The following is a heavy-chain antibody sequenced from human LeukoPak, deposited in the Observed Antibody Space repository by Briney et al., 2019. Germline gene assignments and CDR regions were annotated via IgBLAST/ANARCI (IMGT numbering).Heavy chain of an antibody. D-gene: IGHD1-26*01. V-gene: IGHV3-7*01. CDR3: AVGAGSLI. J-gene: IGHJ4*02. CDR1: GFTFSSDW. CDR2: IKQDGSEK. Sequence: GGSLRLSCAASGFTFSSDWMSWVRQAPGKGLEWVANIKQDGSEKYYVDSVKGRFTISRDNAKNSLYLQMNSLRAEDTAVYYCAVGAGSLIWGQGTLVTVSS.